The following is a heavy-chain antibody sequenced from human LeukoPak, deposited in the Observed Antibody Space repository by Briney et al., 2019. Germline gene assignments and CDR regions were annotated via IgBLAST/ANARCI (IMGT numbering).Heavy chain of an antibody. J-gene: IGHJ3*02. Sequence: GGSLRLSCAASGFTFSSYAMSWVRQAPGKGLEWVSAISGSGGSTYYADSVKGRFTISRDNSKNTLYLQMNSLRAEDTAVYYCAKDLMRVIVVAIGAFDIWGQGTMVTVSS. V-gene: IGHV3-23*01. CDR1: GFTFSSYA. CDR2: ISGSGGST. CDR3: AKDLMRVIVVAIGAFDI. D-gene: IGHD3-22*01.